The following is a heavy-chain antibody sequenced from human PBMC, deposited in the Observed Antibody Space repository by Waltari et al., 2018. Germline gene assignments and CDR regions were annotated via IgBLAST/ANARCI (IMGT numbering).Heavy chain of an antibody. CDR2: ISYDGSNK. D-gene: IGHD3-22*01. CDR1: GFTFSSYT. CDR3: ARNGDYYDSAAYYRP. V-gene: IGHV3-30-3*01. Sequence: QAQLVQSGGGVVQPGRSLRLSCAASGFTFSSYTFNWLRQPPGKGVEGVAAISYDGSNKQYADTVKGRFSIARENTKNTLHLQMDSLRPEDTAVYYCARNGDYYDSAAYYRPWGQGTLVTVSS. J-gene: IGHJ4*02.